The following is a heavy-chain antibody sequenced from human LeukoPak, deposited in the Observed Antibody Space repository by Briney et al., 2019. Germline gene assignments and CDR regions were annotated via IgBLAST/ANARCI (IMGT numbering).Heavy chain of an antibody. CDR1: GYTFTGYY. J-gene: IGHJ4*02. Sequence: GASVKVSCKASGYTFTGYYMHWVRQAPGQGLEWMGWINPNSGGTNYAQKFQGRVTMTRDTSISTAYMELSRLRSDDTAVYYCARDDVEMATITAVDYWGQGTLVTVSS. D-gene: IGHD5-24*01. CDR2: INPNSGGT. CDR3: ARDDVEMATITAVDY. V-gene: IGHV1-2*02.